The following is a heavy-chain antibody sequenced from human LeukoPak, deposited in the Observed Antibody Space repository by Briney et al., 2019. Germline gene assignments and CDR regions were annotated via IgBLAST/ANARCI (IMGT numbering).Heavy chain of an antibody. Sequence: GGSLRLSCAASGFTFSSYAMTWVRQAPGKGLEWVSGISGSSIGTYYADSVKGRFTISRDNSKSTLNLQMTRLRAEDTAVYYCAKDGYCSGGSCSGIRLDYWGQGTLVTVSS. J-gene: IGHJ4*02. V-gene: IGHV3-23*01. CDR1: GFTFSSYA. CDR2: ISGSSIGT. CDR3: AKDGYCSGGSCSGIRLDY. D-gene: IGHD2-15*01.